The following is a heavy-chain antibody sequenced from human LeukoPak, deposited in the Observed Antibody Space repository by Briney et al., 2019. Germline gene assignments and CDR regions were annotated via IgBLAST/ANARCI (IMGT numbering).Heavy chain of an antibody. CDR3: ATGPIVLMVYAIDY. V-gene: IGHV1-69*05. J-gene: IGHJ4*02. CDR2: IIPIFGTA. Sequence: SVKVSCKASGGTFISYGISWVRQAPGQGREWMGGIIPIFGTANYAQKFQGRVTITTDESTSTAYMELSRLRSDDTAVYYCATGPIVLMVYAIDYWGQGTLVTVSS. D-gene: IGHD2-8*01. CDR1: GGTFISYG.